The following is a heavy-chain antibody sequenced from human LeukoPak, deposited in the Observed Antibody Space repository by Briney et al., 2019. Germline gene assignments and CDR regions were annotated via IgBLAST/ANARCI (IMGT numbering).Heavy chain of an antibody. J-gene: IGHJ4*02. Sequence: GGSLRLSCAASGFTFSNYAMSWVRQSPGKGPEWVSAISATTSTTYYADSVRGRFTISRDISKNTLYLQINSLGAEDTAVYYCARSYSSSWYFDYWGQGTLVTVSS. V-gene: IGHV3-23*01. D-gene: IGHD6-13*01. CDR2: ISATTSTT. CDR1: GFTFSNYA. CDR3: ARSYSSSWYFDY.